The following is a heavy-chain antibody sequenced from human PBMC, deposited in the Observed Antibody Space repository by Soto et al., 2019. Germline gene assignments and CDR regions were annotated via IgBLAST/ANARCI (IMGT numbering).Heavy chain of an antibody. D-gene: IGHD6-19*01. CDR2: INAGNGNT. Sequence: QVQLVQSGAEVKKPGASVKVSCKASGYTFTSYAMHWVRQAPGQRLEWMGWINAGNGNTKYSQKFQGRVTITRDTSESTAYMELSSLRSEDTAVYYCARVRGSSGWYPFDYWGQGTLVTVSS. CDR3: ARVRGSSGWYPFDY. CDR1: GYTFTSYA. J-gene: IGHJ4*02. V-gene: IGHV1-3*01.